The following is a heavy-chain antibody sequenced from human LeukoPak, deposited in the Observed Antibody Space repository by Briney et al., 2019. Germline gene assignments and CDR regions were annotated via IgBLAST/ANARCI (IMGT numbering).Heavy chain of an antibody. CDR2: ISSRSSYI. CDR1: GFTFSSYS. D-gene: IGHD3-10*01. CDR3: ARFGWDYYYMDI. J-gene: IGHJ6*03. V-gene: IGHV3-21*01. Sequence: GGSLRLSCAASGFTFSSYSMNWVRQAPGKGLEWVSSISSRSSYIYYADSVKGRFTISRDNAKNSLYLQMNSMRAEDKSVYYCARFGWDYYYMDIWGKGTTVTVSS.